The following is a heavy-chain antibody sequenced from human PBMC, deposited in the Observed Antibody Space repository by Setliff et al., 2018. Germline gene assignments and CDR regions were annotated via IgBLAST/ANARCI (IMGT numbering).Heavy chain of an antibody. CDR1: GGTFSSYG. J-gene: IGHJ6*03. V-gene: IGHV1-69*05. Sequence: ASVKVSCEASGGTFSSYGITWVRQAPGQGLEWMGGTIPMFGTTNYARKFQGRVTIITDESTSTAYMQLSSLGSEDTAVYYCVREGVDSRSSTDYRYYMDVWGEGTTVTV. CDR3: VREGVDSRSSTDYRYYMDV. CDR2: TIPMFGTT. D-gene: IGHD3-22*01.